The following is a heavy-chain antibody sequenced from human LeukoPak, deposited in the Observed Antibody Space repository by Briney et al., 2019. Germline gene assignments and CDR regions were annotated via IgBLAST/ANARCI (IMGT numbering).Heavy chain of an antibody. CDR1: GGSISSSSYY. D-gene: IGHD2-2*01. Sequence: SETLSLTCTVSGGSISSSSYYWGWIRQPPGKGLEWIGSIYYSGSTYYNPSLKSRVTISVDTSKNQFSLKLSSVTAADTAVYYCARGAFDCSSTSCYLYYYYMDVWGKGTTVTVSS. V-gene: IGHV4-39*01. CDR2: IYYSGST. J-gene: IGHJ6*03. CDR3: ARGAFDCSSTSCYLYYYYMDV.